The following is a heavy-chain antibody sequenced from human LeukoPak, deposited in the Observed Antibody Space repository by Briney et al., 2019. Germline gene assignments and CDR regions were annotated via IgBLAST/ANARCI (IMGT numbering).Heavy chain of an antibody. Sequence: GGSLRLSCATSGFTFTNHWMSWVRQAPGKGLEWVANINQDGSERNYVDSVKGRFTISRDNAKNSLYLQMNSLRGEDTAAYYCARGYGDYKYYYYYYMDVWGKGTTVTVSS. CDR1: GFTFTNHW. V-gene: IGHV3-7*01. J-gene: IGHJ6*03. CDR2: INQDGSER. D-gene: IGHD4-17*01. CDR3: ARGYGDYKYYYYYYMDV.